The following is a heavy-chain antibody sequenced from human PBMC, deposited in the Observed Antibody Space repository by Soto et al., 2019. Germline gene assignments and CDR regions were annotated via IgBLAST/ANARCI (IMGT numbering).Heavy chain of an antibody. Sequence: PGGSLRLSCAASGFTFDDYAMHWVRQAPGKGLEWVSGISWNSGSIGYADSVKGRFTISRDNAKNSLYLQMNSLRAEDTALYYCAKGEGSSSWYVYYGMDVWGQGTTVTVSS. CDR2: ISWNSGSI. D-gene: IGHD6-13*01. J-gene: IGHJ6*02. V-gene: IGHV3-9*01. CDR1: GFTFDDYA. CDR3: AKGEGSSSWYVYYGMDV.